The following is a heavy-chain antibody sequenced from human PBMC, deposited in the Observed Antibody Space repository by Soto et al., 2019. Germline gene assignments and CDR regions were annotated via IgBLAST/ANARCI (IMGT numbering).Heavy chain of an antibody. Sequence: QVQLVQSGAEVKKPGASVKVSCKASGYTFTSYGISWVRQAPGQGLEWMGWISAYNGNTNYAQKLQGRVTMTTDTSXXTAYRELRSLRADDTAVYYCARGDTAMFGSDYFDYWGQGTLVTVSS. CDR1: GYTFTSYG. D-gene: IGHD5-18*01. V-gene: IGHV1-18*01. J-gene: IGHJ4*02. CDR3: ARGDTAMFGSDYFDY. CDR2: ISAYNGNT.